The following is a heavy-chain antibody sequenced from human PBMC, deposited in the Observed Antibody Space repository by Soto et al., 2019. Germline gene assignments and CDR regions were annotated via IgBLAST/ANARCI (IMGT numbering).Heavy chain of an antibody. CDR3: TRDQERGTAMDPGPFDY. Sequence: PGGSLRLSCTASGFTFGDYAMSWFRQAPGKGLEWVGFIRSKAYGGTTEYAASVKGRFTISRDDSKSIAYLQMNSLKTEDTAVYYCTRDQERGTAMDPGPFDYWGQGTLVTVSS. D-gene: IGHD5-18*01. J-gene: IGHJ4*02. CDR2: IRSKAYGGTT. CDR1: GFTFGDYA. V-gene: IGHV3-49*03.